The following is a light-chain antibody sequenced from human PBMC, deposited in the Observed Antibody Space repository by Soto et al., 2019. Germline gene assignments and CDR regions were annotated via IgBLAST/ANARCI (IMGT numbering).Light chain of an antibody. V-gene: IGKV3-15*01. Sequence: IVLPQSPATLSLSPGERATLSCRASQSVSSNLAWYQQTPGQAPRLLIYGASTRATGIPARFSGSGSGTEFTLTISSLQSEDFAVYYCQQYNNWPRTFGQGTKVDIK. CDR1: QSVSSN. CDR3: QQYNNWPRT. J-gene: IGKJ1*01. CDR2: GAS.